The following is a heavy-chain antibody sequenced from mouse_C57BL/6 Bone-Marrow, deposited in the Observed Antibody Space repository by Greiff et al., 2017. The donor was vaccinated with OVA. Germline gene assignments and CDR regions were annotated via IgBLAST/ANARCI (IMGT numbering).Heavy chain of an antibody. CDR3: AKAGRLLDYAMDY. CDR2: IWRGGST. Sequence: VQLQQSGPGLVQPSQSLSITCTVSGFSLTSYGVHWVRQSPGKGLEWLGVIWRGGSTDYNAAFMSRLSITKDNSKSQVFFKMNSLQADDTAIYYCAKAGRLLDYAMDYWGQGTSVTVSS. D-gene: IGHD2-3*01. J-gene: IGHJ4*01. CDR1: GFSLTSYG. V-gene: IGHV2-5*01.